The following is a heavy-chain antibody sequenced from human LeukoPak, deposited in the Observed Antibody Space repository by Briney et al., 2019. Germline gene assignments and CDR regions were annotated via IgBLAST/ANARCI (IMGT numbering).Heavy chain of an antibody. CDR2: IYYSGST. CDR1: GGSISSYY. CDR3: ARHMGLGYSYGYPYFDS. Sequence: PSETLSLTCTVSGGSISSYYWSWIRQPPGKGLEWIGYIYYSGSTNYNPSLKSRVTISVDTSKNQFSLKLSSVTAADTAVYYCARHMGLGYSYGYPYFDSWGQGTLVTVSS. J-gene: IGHJ4*02. V-gene: IGHV4-59*08. D-gene: IGHD5-18*01.